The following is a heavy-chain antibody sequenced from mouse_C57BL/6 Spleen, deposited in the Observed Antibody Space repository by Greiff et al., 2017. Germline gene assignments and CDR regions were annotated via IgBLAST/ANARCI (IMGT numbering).Heavy chain of an antibody. J-gene: IGHJ1*03. D-gene: IGHD1-1*01. V-gene: IGHV5-16*01. CDR1: GFTFSDYY. CDR3: ARGSHYWYFDV. Sequence: EVKLVESEGGLVQPGSSMKLSCTASGFTFSDYYMAWVRQVPEKGLEWVANINYDGSSTYYLDSLKSRFIISRDNAKNILYLQMSSLKSEYTATYYCARGSHYWYFDVWGTGTTVTVSS. CDR2: INYDGSST.